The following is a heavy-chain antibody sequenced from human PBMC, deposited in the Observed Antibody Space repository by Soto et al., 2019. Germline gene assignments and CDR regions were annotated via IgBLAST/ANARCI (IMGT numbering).Heavy chain of an antibody. J-gene: IGHJ4*02. V-gene: IGHV3-48*03. D-gene: IGHD6-6*01. CDR3: AREQIAARPPYYFDY. CDR1: GFTFSSYE. Sequence: EVQLVESGGGLVQPGGSLRLSCAASGFTFSSYEMNWVRQAPGKGLEWVSYISSSGSTIYYADSVKGRFTISRDNAKNSLYLQMNSLRAEDTAVYYCAREQIAARPPYYFDYWGQGTLVTVSS. CDR2: ISSSGSTI.